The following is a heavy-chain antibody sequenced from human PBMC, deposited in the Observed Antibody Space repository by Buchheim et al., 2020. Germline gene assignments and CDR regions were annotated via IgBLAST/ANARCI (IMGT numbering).Heavy chain of an antibody. Sequence: EVGLLESGGSLAQPGGSLILSCAASGFTFTSYLMMWVRQGPGKGLECVSIINGRGDNTYYADSVKGRFILSRDTSRNTLYLRMDSLRVEDTAIYYCAKVGSSAYFFESWGRGTL. D-gene: IGHD3-10*01. CDR3: AKVGSSAYFFES. CDR2: INGRGDNT. J-gene: IGHJ4*02. CDR1: GFTFTSYL. V-gene: IGHV3-23*01.